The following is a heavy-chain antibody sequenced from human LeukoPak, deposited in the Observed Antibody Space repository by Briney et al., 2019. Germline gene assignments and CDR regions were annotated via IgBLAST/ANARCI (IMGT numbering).Heavy chain of an antibody. Sequence: GRSLRLSCAASGFAFSSYGMHWVRQAPGKGLEGVAVISYDGSNKYYADSVKGRFTISRDSSKNTLYLQMNSLRAEDTAVYYCARGVSFDYWGQGTLVTVSS. CDR3: ARGVSFDY. CDR1: GFAFSSYG. D-gene: IGHD2-8*01. V-gene: IGHV3-30*03. CDR2: ISYDGSNK. J-gene: IGHJ4*02.